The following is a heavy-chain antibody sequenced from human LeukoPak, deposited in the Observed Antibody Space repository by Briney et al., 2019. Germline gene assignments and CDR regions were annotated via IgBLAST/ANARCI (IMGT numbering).Heavy chain of an antibody. J-gene: IGHJ4*02. D-gene: IGHD6-19*01. V-gene: IGHV3-30*02. CDR2: IRYDGSNK. Sequence: GGSLRLSCAASGFIFSNYGIHWVRQAPGKGLEWVAFIRYDGSNKNYVDSMKGRFTISRDNSKNTLYLQMNSLRPEDTAVYYCAKDDSSGLDYWGQGTLVTVSS. CDR1: GFIFSNYG. CDR3: AKDDSSGLDY.